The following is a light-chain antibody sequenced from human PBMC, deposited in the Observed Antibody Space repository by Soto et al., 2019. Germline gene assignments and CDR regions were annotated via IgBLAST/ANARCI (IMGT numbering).Light chain of an antibody. CDR3: QQRRSSIT. V-gene: IGKV3-15*01. Sequence: EIVMTQSPATLSVSPGESATLSCRASQSVSSNLAWHQQKPGQAPRILMYDASTRATGISARFSGSGSGTEFTLTVSSLEPEDSAVYYCQQRRSSITFGQGTRLEIK. J-gene: IGKJ5*01. CDR2: DAS. CDR1: QSVSSN.